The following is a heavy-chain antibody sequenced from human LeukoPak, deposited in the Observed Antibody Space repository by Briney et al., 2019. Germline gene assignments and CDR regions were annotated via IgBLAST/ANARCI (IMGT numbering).Heavy chain of an antibody. CDR1: GFTFSSYG. CDR3: AKLQWGRHDAFDI. Sequence: PGGSLRLSCAASGFTFSSYGMHWVRQAPGKGLEWVAFIRYDGSNKYYAGSVKGRFTISRDNSKNTLYLQMNSLRPEDTAVYYCAKLQWGRHDAFDIWGQGIMVTVSS. V-gene: IGHV3-30*02. J-gene: IGHJ3*02. CDR2: IRYDGSNK. D-gene: IGHD3-16*01.